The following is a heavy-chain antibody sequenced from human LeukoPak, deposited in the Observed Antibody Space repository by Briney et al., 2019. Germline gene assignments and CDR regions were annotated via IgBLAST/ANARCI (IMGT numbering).Heavy chain of an antibody. CDR1: GFTFSSYA. D-gene: IGHD1-26*01. CDR2: ISGSGGST. V-gene: IGHV3-23*01. J-gene: IGHJ6*02. CDR3: ARALRVSGSYYPYYYYGMDV. Sequence: PGGSLRLSCAASGFTFSSYAMSWVRQAPGKGLEWVSAISGSGGSTYYADSVKGRFTISRDNSKNTLYLQMNSLRAEDTAVYYCARALRVSGSYYPYYYYGMDVWGQGTTVTVSS.